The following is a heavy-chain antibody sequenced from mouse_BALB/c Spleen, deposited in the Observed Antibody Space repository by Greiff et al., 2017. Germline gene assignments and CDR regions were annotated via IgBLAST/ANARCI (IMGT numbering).Heavy chain of an antibody. Sequence: EVNVVESGGGLVQPGGSRKLSCAASGFTFSSFGMHWVRQAPEKGLEWVAYISSGSSTIYYADTVKGRFTISRDNPKNTLFLQMTSLRSEDTAMYYCARFGNYGYYYAMDYWGQGTSVTVSS. CDR3: ARFGNYGYYYAMDY. V-gene: IGHV5-17*02. D-gene: IGHD2-1*01. CDR2: ISSGSSTI. J-gene: IGHJ4*01. CDR1: GFTFSSFG.